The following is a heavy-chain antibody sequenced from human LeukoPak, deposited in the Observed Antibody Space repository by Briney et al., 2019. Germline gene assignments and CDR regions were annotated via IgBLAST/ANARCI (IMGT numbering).Heavy chain of an antibody. D-gene: IGHD3-16*01. V-gene: IGHV3-7*01. J-gene: IGHJ3*01. CDR3: ARPAYTAAYDL. CDR2: MKGDGSEK. CDR1: GFTFSTYW. Sequence: GGSLRLSCVATGFTFSTYWMTWVRQAPGKGLEWVANMKGDGSEKHYVDSVKGRFTISRDNAKSSLYLQMNSLRAEDSAVYYCARPAYTAAYDLWGQGTMVTVSS.